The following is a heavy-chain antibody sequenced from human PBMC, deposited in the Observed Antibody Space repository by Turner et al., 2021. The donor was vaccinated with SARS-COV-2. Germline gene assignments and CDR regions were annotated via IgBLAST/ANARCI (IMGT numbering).Heavy chain of an antibody. Sequence: QVQLVQSGAEVKKPGASVKVSCKASGYTFSSYGISWVQQAPGQGLEWMGWISAYNGNTNYAQKLQGRVTMTTDTSTSTAYMELRSLRSDDTAVYYCAREPFTDYYDNSGNWFDPWGQGTLVTVSS. CDR2: ISAYNGNT. CDR3: AREPFTDYYDNSGNWFDP. D-gene: IGHD3-22*01. V-gene: IGHV1-18*01. CDR1: GYTFSSYG. J-gene: IGHJ5*02.